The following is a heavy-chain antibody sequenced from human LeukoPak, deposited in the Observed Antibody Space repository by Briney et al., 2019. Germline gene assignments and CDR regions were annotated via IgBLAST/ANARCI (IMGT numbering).Heavy chain of an antibody. CDR1: GFTFSSYA. V-gene: IGHV3-23*01. CDR2: ISGSGGST. CDR3: AKIKWIQLWLIDY. Sequence: GGSLRLSCAASGFTFSSYAMSRVRQAPGKGLEWVSAISGSGGSTYYADSVKGRFTISRDNSKNTLYLQMNSLRAEDTAVYYCAKIKWIQLWLIDYWGQGTLVTVSS. J-gene: IGHJ4*02. D-gene: IGHD5-18*01.